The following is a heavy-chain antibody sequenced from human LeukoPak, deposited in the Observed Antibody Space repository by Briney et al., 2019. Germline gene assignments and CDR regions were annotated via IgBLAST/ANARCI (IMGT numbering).Heavy chain of an antibody. J-gene: IGHJ4*02. CDR3: ARASGSFDY. V-gene: IGHV3-23*01. Sequence: GGSLRLSCAASRFTFNTYAMSWIRQAPGKGLEWVSAISGSGGSTHYADSVKGRFTISRDDSKNTLYLQMNSLRAEDSAVYYCARASGSFDYWGQGTLVTVSS. D-gene: IGHD1-26*01. CDR2: ISGSGGST. CDR1: RFTFNTYA.